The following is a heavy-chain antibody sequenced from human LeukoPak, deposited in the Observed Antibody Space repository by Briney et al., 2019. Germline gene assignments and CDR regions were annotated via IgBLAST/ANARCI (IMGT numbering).Heavy chain of an antibody. D-gene: IGHD3-22*01. CDR1: GFTFSTYS. CDR3: ARGKDDSAGSVAY. Sequence: GGSLRLSCAASGFTFSTYSMNWVRQAPGKGLEWVSSITSSSSFIYYADSVKGRFTISRDNAKNSLYLQMNSLRAEDTAVYYCARGKDDSAGSVAYWGQGTLVTVSS. CDR2: ITSSSSFI. V-gene: IGHV3-21*01. J-gene: IGHJ4*02.